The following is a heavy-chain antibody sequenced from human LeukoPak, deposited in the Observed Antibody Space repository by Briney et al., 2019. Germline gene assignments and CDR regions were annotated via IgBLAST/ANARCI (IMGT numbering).Heavy chain of an antibody. Sequence: PGGSLRLSCAASGFTFRSYWMHWVRQAPGKGLVRVSRINSDGSSTSYADSVKGRFTISRDNAKNTLYLQMNSLRAEDTAVYYCARGIMITFGGSLDYWGQGTLVTVSS. CDR3: ARGIMITFGGSLDY. CDR2: INSDGSST. CDR1: GFTFRSYW. J-gene: IGHJ4*02. V-gene: IGHV3-74*01. D-gene: IGHD3-16*01.